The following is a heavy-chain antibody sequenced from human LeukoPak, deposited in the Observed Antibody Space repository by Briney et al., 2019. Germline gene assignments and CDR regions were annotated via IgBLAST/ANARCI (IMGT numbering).Heavy chain of an antibody. J-gene: IGHJ3*02. CDR2: INSDGSST. D-gene: IGHD3-22*01. Sequence: SGGSLRLSCAASGFTFSSYWMHWVRQAPGKGLVWVSRINSDGSSTRYADSVKGRFTISRDNAKNTLYLQINSLRVEDTAVYYCARVSYYYDSSGYWVRSAFDIWGQGTMVTVSS. CDR3: ARVSYYYDSSGYWVRSAFDI. V-gene: IGHV3-74*01. CDR1: GFTFSSYW.